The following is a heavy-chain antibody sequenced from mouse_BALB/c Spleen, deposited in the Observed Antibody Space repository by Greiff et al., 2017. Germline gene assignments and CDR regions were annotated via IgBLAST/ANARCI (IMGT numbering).Heavy chain of an antibody. J-gene: IGHJ2*01. CDR1: GYNFTSYW. V-gene: IGHV1-55*01. CDR2: IYPGSGST. Sequence: QVQLQQPGAELVKPGPSVKLSCKASGYNFTSYWINWVKLRPGQGLEWIGDIYPGSGSTNYNEKFKSKATLTVDTSSSTAYMQLSSLASEDSALYYCARWDFADWGQGTTLTVSS. CDR3: ARWDFAD. D-gene: IGHD4-1*01.